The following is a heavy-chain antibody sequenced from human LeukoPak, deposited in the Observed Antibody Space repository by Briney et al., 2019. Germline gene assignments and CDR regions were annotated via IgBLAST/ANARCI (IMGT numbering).Heavy chain of an antibody. CDR3: AKVMKGSERLTMVRGVVIKTAGLYYMDV. Sequence: GGSLRLSCAASGFTLSSYAMSWVRQAPGKGLEWVSSISASGGSTNCADSVKGRFTLSRDNFKNTVYLQMNSLRAEDTAVYYCAKVMKGSERLTMVRGVVIKTAGLYYMDVWGKGTTVTVSS. J-gene: IGHJ6*03. CDR1: GFTLSSYA. CDR2: ISASGGST. D-gene: IGHD3-10*01. V-gene: IGHV3-23*01.